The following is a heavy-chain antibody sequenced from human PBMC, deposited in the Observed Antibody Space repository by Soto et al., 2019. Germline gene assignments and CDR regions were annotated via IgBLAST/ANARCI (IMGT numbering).Heavy chain of an antibody. CDR3: ARGGVDYYDSSGYYFSPYYFDY. CDR2: IYSSGTT. D-gene: IGHD3-22*01. CDR1: GASVSSGGYF. J-gene: IGHJ4*02. V-gene: IGHV4-30-4*01. Sequence: SETLSLTCSVSGASVSSGGYFWTWIRQLPGKGLEWIGYIYSSGTTYYNPSLKSRVTISVDRSKNQFSLKLTSVTAADTAVYYCARGGVDYYDSSGYYFSPYYFDYWGQGTLVTVSS.